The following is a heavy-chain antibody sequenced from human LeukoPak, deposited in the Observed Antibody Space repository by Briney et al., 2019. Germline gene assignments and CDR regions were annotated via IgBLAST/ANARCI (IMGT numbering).Heavy chain of an antibody. CDR3: ARGRLVVPAYYYMDV. CDR2: ISGTGGST. CDR1: GFTFDDYA. D-gene: IGHD2-15*01. J-gene: IGHJ6*03. Sequence: PGGSLRLSCAASGFTFDDYAMSWVRQAPGKGLEWVSAISGTGGSTYYADSVKGRFTISRDNAKNSLYLQMNSLRAEDTAVYYCARGRLVVPAYYYMDVWGKGTTVTVSS. V-gene: IGHV3-23*01.